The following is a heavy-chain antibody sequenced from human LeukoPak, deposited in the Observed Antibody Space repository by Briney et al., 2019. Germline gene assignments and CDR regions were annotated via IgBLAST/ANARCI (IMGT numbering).Heavy chain of an antibody. D-gene: IGHD4-17*01. CDR1: GFTFGSYA. CDR2: ISGSGGST. V-gene: IGHV3-23*01. J-gene: IGHJ4*02. Sequence: GGSLRLSCAASGFTFGSYAMSWVRQAPGKGLEWVSAISGSGGSTYYADSVKGRFTISRDNSKNTLYLQMNSLRAEDTAAYYCAKSPLVYGDPYYFDYWGQGTLVTVSS. CDR3: AKSPLVYGDPYYFDY.